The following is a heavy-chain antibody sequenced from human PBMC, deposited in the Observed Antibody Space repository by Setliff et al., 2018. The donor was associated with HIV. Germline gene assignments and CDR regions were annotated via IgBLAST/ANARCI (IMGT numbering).Heavy chain of an antibody. J-gene: IGHJ3*02. D-gene: IGHD2-8*01. CDR2: VNPNSGGT. Sequence: ASVKVSCKASGYTFTAYYMNWVRQAPGQGLEWMGRVNPNSGGTNYAQKFQGRVTMTRDTSISTAYMELRRLGSDDTAVYYCASKVYCTNGVCLDAFDTWGRGTMVTVSS. V-gene: IGHV1-2*06. CDR1: GYTFTAYY. CDR3: ASKVYCTNGVCLDAFDT.